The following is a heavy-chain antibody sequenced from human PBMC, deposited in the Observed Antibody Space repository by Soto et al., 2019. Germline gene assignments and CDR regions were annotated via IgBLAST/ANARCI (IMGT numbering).Heavy chain of an antibody. D-gene: IGHD7-27*01. V-gene: IGHV4-34*01. Sequence: SETLSLTCAVYGGSFSGYYWSWIRQPPGKGLEWIGEINHSGSTNYNPSLKSRVTISVVTSKNQFSLKLSSVTAADTAVYYCARRPITGDFDAFDIWGQGTMVTVSS. CDR3: ARRPITGDFDAFDI. J-gene: IGHJ3*02. CDR1: GGSFSGYY. CDR2: INHSGST.